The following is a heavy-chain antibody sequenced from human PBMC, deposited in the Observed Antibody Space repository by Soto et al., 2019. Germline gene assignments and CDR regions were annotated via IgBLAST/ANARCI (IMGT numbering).Heavy chain of an antibody. CDR1: GGSISSGGYS. J-gene: IGHJ4*02. Sequence: SETLSLTCAVSGGSISSGGYSWSWIRQPPGKGLEWIGYIYHSGSTYYNPSLKSRVTISVDRSKNQFSLKLSSVTAADTGVYYCARGQVVAAQHWGQGTLVTV. CDR2: IYHSGST. V-gene: IGHV4-30-2*01. D-gene: IGHD2-15*01. CDR3: ARGQVVAAQH.